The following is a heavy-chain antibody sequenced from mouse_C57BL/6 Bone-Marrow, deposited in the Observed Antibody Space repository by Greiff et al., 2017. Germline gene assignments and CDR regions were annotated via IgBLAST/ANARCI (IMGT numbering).Heavy chain of an antibody. CDR1: GYSITSGYY. CDR3: ARGGTRRRFAY. D-gene: IGHD3-3*01. J-gene: IGHJ3*01. CDR2: ISYDGSN. V-gene: IGHV3-6*01. Sequence: EVKVEESGPGLVKPSQSLSLTCSVTGYSITSGYYWNWIRQFPGNKLEWMGYISYDGSNNYNPSLKNRISITRDTSKNQFFLKLTSVTTEDTATYYCARGGTRRRFAYWGQGTLVTVSA.